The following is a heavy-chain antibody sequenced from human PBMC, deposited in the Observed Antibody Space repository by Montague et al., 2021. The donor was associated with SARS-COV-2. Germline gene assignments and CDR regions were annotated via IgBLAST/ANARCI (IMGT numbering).Heavy chain of an antibody. D-gene: IGHD4-11*01. J-gene: IGHJ4*02. Sequence: SETLSLTCAVSGVSITSTNWWSLVRQAPGKGLEWIGEISYGGIATYNPSLKSRATISMDRSRNLFSLKLSSVTAADTALYYCAGKVLTVPADYWGQGTLVTVS. CDR2: ISYGGIA. CDR3: AGKVLTVPADY. V-gene: IGHV4-4*02. CDR1: GVSITSTNW.